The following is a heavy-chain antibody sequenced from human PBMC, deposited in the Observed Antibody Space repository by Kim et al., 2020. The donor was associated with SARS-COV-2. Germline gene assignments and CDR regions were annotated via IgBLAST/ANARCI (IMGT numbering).Heavy chain of an antibody. CDR2: ISSNGGST. V-gene: IGHV3-64*01. CDR1: GFTFSSYA. D-gene: IGHD1-26*01. J-gene: IGHJ4*02. CDR3: ARDFSTEWELLGY. Sequence: GGSLRLSCAASGFTFSSYAMHWVRQAPGKGLEYVSAISSNGGSTYYANSVKGRFTISRDNSKNTLYLQMGSLRAEDMAVYYCARDFSTEWELLGYWGQGTLVTVSS.